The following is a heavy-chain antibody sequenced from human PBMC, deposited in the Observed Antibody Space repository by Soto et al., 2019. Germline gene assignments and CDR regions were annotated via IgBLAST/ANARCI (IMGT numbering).Heavy chain of an antibody. Sequence: EVQLLESGGGLIQPGGSLRLSCAASGFTFSSYAMNWVRQAPGKGREWVSGISGSGGSTYYADSVKGRFTISRDNSKNTLYLQMSSLRAEDTAVYYCAKAFSGYDYWGQGTLVTVYS. J-gene: IGHJ4*02. V-gene: IGHV3-23*01. D-gene: IGHD6-13*01. CDR1: GFTFSSYA. CDR3: AKAFSGYDY. CDR2: ISGSGGST.